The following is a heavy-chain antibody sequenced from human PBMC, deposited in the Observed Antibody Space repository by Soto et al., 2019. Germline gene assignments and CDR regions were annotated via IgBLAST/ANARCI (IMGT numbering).Heavy chain of an antibody. CDR3: AMALYGGSSRFDY. D-gene: IGHD2-15*01. CDR2: ISSDGSKK. CDR1: GFTFSNNG. J-gene: IGHJ4*02. Sequence: QVQLVESGGGVVQPGRSLRLSCVASGFTFSNNGIHWVRQAPGKGLEWVAVISSDGSKKYYADSVKGRFTISRDNSKNTLYLQVNSLRAEDTAVYYCAMALYGGSSRFDYWGQGTLVTVSP. V-gene: IGHV3-30*03.